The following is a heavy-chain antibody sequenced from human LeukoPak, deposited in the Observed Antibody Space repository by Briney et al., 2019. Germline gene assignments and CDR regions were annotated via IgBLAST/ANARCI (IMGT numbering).Heavy chain of an antibody. CDR3: AGNIAARLDY. D-gene: IGHD6-6*01. J-gene: IGHJ4*02. CDR2: IDHSGST. Sequence: PSETLSLTCAVYGGSFSGYYWSWIRQPPGKGLEWIGEIDHSGSTNYNPSLKSRVTISVDTSKNQFSLKLSSVTAAGAAVYYCAGNIAARLDYWGQGTLVTVSS. CDR1: GGSFSGYY. V-gene: IGHV4-34*01.